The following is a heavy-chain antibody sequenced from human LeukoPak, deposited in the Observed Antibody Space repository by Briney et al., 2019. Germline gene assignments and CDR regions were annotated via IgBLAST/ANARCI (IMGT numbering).Heavy chain of an antibody. CDR1: GYTFTSYG. J-gene: IGHJ4*03. CDR2: ISAYNGNT. CDR3: ARDAYSGSYIVPAPDY. Sequence: ASVKVSCKASGYTFTSYGISWVRQAPGQGLEWMGWISAYNGNTNYAQKLQGRVTMTTDTSTSTAYMELRSLRSDDTAVYYCARDAYSGSYIVPAPDYWGQGTTVTVSS. D-gene: IGHD1-26*01. V-gene: IGHV1-18*01.